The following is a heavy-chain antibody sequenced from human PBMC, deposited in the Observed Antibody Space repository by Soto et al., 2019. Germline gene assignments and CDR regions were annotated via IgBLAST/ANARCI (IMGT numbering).Heavy chain of an antibody. CDR2: INGKNGNT. D-gene: IGHD2-21*01. CDR3: ARVSSAIVVVPDYGMDV. J-gene: IGHJ6*02. V-gene: IGHV1-18*04. Sequence: QVQLVQSGVEVKKPGASVKVSCKASGYTFISHGISWVRQAPGQGLEWMGWINGKNGNTKYAQTLQGRVTLTTDTTTSTAYMELRSLRSDDTAVYDCARVSSAIVVVPDYGMDVWGQGTTGTVSS. CDR1: GYTFISHG.